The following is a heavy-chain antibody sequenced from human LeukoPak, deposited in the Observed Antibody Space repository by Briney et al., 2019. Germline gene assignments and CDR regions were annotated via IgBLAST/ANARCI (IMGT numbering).Heavy chain of an antibody. CDR3: AKIPGPYCGGDCYSN. D-gene: IGHD2-21*02. CDR2: IRYDGSNK. V-gene: IGHV3-30*02. J-gene: IGHJ4*02. CDR1: GFTFSSYG. Sequence: GGPLRLSCAASGFTFSSYGMHWVRQAPGKGLEWVAFIRYDGSNKYYADSVKGRFTISRDNSKNTLYLQMNSLRAEDTAVYYCAKIPGPYCGGDCYSNWGQGTLVTVSS.